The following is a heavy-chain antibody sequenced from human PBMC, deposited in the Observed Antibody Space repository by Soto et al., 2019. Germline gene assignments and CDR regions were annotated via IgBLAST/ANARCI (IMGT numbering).Heavy chain of an antibody. CDR1: GYTFTSYG. V-gene: IGHV1-18*01. CDR3: ARAGYGSGSYLSFDGMDV. CDR2: ISAYNGNT. Sequence: QVQLVQSGAEVKKPGASVKVSCKASGYTFTSYGISWVRQAPGQGLEWMGWISAYNGNTNYAQKLQGRVTMTTDTSTRTAYMEMRSVRSDDTAVYYCARAGYGSGSYLSFDGMDVWGQGTTVTVSS. J-gene: IGHJ6*02. D-gene: IGHD3-10*01.